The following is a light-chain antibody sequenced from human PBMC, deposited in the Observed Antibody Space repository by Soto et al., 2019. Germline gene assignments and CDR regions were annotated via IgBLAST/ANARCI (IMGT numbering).Light chain of an antibody. CDR3: QQYGSSPLT. CDR1: QSVSSS. J-gene: IGKJ4*01. CDR2: GAS. Sequence: IVMTQSPATLSVSPGERVTLSCRASQSVSSSLAWYQQKPGQAPRLLIYGASSRATGIPDRFSGSGSGTDFTLTISRLEPEDFAVYYCQQYGSSPLTFGGGTKVDIK. V-gene: IGKV3-20*01.